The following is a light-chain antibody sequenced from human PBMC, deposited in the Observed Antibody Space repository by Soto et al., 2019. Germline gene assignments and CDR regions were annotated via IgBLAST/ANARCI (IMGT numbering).Light chain of an antibody. J-gene: IGLJ1*01. Sequence: QSVLTQPASVSGSPGQSITISCTGTSSDVGSYNLVSWYQQHPGKAHKLMIYEVSKRPSGVSNRFSGSKSGNTASLTIFGLQAEDEADYYCCSYAGSSIFYVFGTGTKVTVL. CDR3: CSYAGSSIFYV. V-gene: IGLV2-23*02. CDR2: EVS. CDR1: SSDVGSYNL.